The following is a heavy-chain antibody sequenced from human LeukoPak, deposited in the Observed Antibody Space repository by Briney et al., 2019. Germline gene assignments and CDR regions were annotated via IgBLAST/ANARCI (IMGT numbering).Heavy chain of an antibody. CDR3: VRGSYGAYDY. Sequence: GGSLRLSCAASGFDFSNQAMSWVRQAPGKGLEWVSGISGGGGATYYADAVHGRFTVSRDNAKYSLYLQMNSLRAEDTAVYYCVRGSYGAYDYWGQGSLVTVSS. CDR2: ISGGGGAT. V-gene: IGHV3-23*01. D-gene: IGHD4-17*01. CDR1: GFDFSNQA. J-gene: IGHJ4*02.